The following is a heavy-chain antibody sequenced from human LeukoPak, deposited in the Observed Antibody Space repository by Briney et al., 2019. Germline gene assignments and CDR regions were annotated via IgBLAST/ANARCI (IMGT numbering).Heavy chain of an antibody. Sequence: ASVKVSCKASAYTFSDYYIHWVRQAPGQGLEWMGWISPYNGATNYAQRFQGRVTMTRDTSIGTAYMELSSLTPDDTAVYYCARGSPRLGVPGTTVDYWGQGAPVTVSS. D-gene: IGHD6-19*01. V-gene: IGHV1-2*02. CDR1: AYTFSDYY. CDR2: ISPYNGAT. J-gene: IGHJ4*02. CDR3: ARGSPRLGVPGTTVDY.